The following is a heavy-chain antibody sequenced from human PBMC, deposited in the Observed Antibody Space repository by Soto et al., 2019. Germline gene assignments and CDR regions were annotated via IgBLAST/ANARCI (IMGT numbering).Heavy chain of an antibody. D-gene: IGHD1-1*01. V-gene: IGHV3-74*01. J-gene: IGHJ4*02. CDR3: ARDTMETLYYFEY. CDR2: INSDGSSA. Sequence: PVGSLRLSCASSVFTFSNYWMHCVRQSPGKGLVWVSRINSDGSSASYADSVKGRFTISRDNAKNTLYLQMNSLRAEDTAVYYCARDTMETLYYFEYWCQGTLVTVSS. CDR1: VFTFSNYW.